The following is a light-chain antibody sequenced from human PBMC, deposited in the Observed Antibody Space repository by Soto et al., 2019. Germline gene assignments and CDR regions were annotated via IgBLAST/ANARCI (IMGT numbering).Light chain of an antibody. CDR1: QSVSSSY. CDR2: GAS. Sequence: EIVLTQSPGTLSLSPGERATLPCRASQSVSSSYLAWYQQKPGQAPRLLIYGASSRATGIPDRFSGSGSGTDFTLTIGRLEPEDFAVYYCQQYGSSPRTFGQGTKV. V-gene: IGKV3-20*01. J-gene: IGKJ1*01. CDR3: QQYGSSPRT.